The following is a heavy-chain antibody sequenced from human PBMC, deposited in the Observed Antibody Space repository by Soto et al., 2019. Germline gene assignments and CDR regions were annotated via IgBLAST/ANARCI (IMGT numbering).Heavy chain of an antibody. V-gene: IGHV1-18*04. CDR1: GYTFTSYG. D-gene: IGHD6-19*01. J-gene: IGHJ5*02. CDR3: ARAIAVAGRGNWFDP. Sequence: ASVKVSCKASGYTFTSYGISWVRQAPGQGLEWMGWISAYNGNTNYAQKLQGRVTMTTDTSTSTAYMELRSLRSDDTAVYYCARAIAVAGRGNWFDPWGQGTLVTVSS. CDR2: ISAYNGNT.